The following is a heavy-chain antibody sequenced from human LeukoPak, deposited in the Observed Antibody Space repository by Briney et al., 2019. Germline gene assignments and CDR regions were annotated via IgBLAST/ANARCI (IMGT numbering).Heavy chain of an antibody. CDR1: GFTFSSYS. CDR2: ISSSSSTI. Sequence: GGSLRLSCAASGFTFSSYSMNWVRQAPGKGLEWVSYISSSSSTIYYADSVKGRFTISRDNAKNSLYLQMYSLRAEDTAVYYCARDPRYCSGGSCYRAFDIWGQGTMVTVSS. D-gene: IGHD2-15*01. V-gene: IGHV3-48*01. CDR3: ARDPRYCSGGSCYRAFDI. J-gene: IGHJ3*02.